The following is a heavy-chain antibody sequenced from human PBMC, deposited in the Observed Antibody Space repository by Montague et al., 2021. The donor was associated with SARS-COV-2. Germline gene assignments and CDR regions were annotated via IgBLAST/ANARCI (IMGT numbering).Heavy chain of an antibody. CDR1: GGSISSDDSY. V-gene: IGHV4-31*03. Sequence: TLSLTCIVSGGSISSDDSYWTWIRQHPGKGLEWIGYISYSGRTSYNVSLKSRLTISADTSDNQFSLKLTSMTAADTAVYYCARIGGWSGAFWGQGTLVTVSS. CDR2: ISYSGRT. J-gene: IGHJ4*02. CDR3: ARIGGWSGAF. D-gene: IGHD3/OR15-3a*01.